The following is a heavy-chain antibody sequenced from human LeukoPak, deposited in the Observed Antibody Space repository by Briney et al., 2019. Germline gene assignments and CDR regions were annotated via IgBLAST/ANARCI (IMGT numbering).Heavy chain of an antibody. CDR3: AKLKQWQPQRYFFEY. J-gene: IGHJ4*02. V-gene: IGHV3-23*01. Sequence: GGSLRLSCAASGFSFSSYAMSWGRQAPGKGLEWVSTFSGTSSTSYADAVKGRVTISRDNSKNTLYLQMNSLRAEDTAVYYCAKLKQWQPQRYFFEYWGQGALVTVAS. D-gene: IGHD6-19*01. CDR2: FSGTSST. CDR1: GFSFSSYA.